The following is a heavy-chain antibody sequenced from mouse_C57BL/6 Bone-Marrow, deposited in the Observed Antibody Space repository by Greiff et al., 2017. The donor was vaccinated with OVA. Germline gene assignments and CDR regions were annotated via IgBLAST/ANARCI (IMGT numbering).Heavy chain of an antibody. CDR1: GYTFTDYE. D-gene: IGHD2-3*01. V-gene: IGHV1-15*01. CDR3: TRGWILGESYAMDY. Sequence: VQLQQSGAELVRPGASVTLSCKASGYTFTDYEMHWVKQTPVHGLEWIGAIDPETGGTAYNQKFKGKAILTADKSSSTAYMELRSLTSEDSAVYYCTRGWILGESYAMDYWGQGTSVTVSS. CDR2: IDPETGGT. J-gene: IGHJ4*01.